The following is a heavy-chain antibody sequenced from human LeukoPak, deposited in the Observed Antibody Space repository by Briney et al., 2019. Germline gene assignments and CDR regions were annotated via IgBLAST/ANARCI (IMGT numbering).Heavy chain of an antibody. CDR2: INHSGST. CDR3: ARRHYFGSPSSWYFDL. J-gene: IGHJ2*01. Sequence: NPSETLSLTCAVYGGSFSGYYWSWVRQPPGQGLEWIGEINHSGSTYYNPSLKSRVTISLDMSKNQFSLKLNSVTAADTAVFYCARRHYFGSPSSWYFDLWGRGTLVTVSS. V-gene: IGHV4-34*01. D-gene: IGHD3-10*01. CDR1: GGSFSGYY.